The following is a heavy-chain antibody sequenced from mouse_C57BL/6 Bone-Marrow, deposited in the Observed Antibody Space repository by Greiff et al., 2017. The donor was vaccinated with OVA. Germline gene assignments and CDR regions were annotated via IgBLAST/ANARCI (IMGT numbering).Heavy chain of an antibody. CDR3: ARQRRFYWYFDV. J-gene: IGHJ1*03. Sequence: EVKLQESGADLVKPGGSLKLSCAASGFTFSSYCMSWVRQTPDKRLEWFATISSGGGSTYYPDSVKGRFTISRDNAKNTLYLQMSSVKSEDTAMYYCARQRRFYWYFDVWGTGTTVTVSS. CDR1: GFTFSSYC. V-gene: IGHV5-6*01. CDR2: ISSGGGST.